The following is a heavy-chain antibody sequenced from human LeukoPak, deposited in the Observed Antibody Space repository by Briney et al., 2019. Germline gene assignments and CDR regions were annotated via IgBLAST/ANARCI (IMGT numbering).Heavy chain of an antibody. V-gene: IGHV4-59*01. D-gene: IGHD5-24*01. Sequence: SETLSLTCTVSGGSISNYYWSWIRQPPGKGLEWIGYICYSGSTNYNPSLKSRVTISVDTSKNQFSLKLTSVTAADTAVYYCARERDGYNLIDSWGQGTLVTVSS. J-gene: IGHJ5*01. CDR3: ARERDGYNLIDS. CDR1: GGSISNYY. CDR2: ICYSGST.